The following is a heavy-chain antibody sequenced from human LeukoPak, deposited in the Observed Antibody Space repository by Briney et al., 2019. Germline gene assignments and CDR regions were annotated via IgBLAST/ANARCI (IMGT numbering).Heavy chain of an antibody. V-gene: IGHV3-33*01. CDR2: VCYVGRNR. J-gene: IGHJ5*02. Sequence: GGSLRLSCAASGYTFSRHGIHWVRQAPGRGREWVAVVCYVGRNRDYADSVKGRFTISKDNSNNMVFLQMDRLRAEDTAVYYCARLWGGNGYSGGSLNLWGQGTLVTVSS. CDR3: ARLWGGNGYSGGSLNL. D-gene: IGHD3-16*01. CDR1: GYTFSRHG.